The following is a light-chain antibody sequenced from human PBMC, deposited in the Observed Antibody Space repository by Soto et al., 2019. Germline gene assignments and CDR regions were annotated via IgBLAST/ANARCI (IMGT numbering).Light chain of an antibody. CDR2: GNS. CDR3: QSYDSSLSGWV. V-gene: IGLV1-40*01. Sequence: QSVLTQPPSVSGAPGQRVTISCTGSSSNIGAGYDVHWYQQLPGTSPKLLIYGNSNRPSGVPDRISGSRSGTSASLAITGLQAEGEADYYCQSYDSSLSGWVFGGGTKVTVL. CDR1: SSNIGAGYD. J-gene: IGLJ3*02.